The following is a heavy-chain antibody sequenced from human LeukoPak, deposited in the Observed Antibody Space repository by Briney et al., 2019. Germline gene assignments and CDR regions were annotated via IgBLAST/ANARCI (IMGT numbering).Heavy chain of an antibody. J-gene: IGHJ4*02. V-gene: IGHV4-34*01. CDR1: GGSFSGYY. CDR2: INHSRST. CDR3: ARAQAAAGVDY. D-gene: IGHD6-13*01. Sequence: SETLSLTCAVYGGSFSGYYWSWIRQPPGKGLEWIGEINHSRSTNYNPSLKSRVTISVDTSKNQFSLKLSSVTAADTAVYYCARAQAAAGVDYWGQGTLVTVSS.